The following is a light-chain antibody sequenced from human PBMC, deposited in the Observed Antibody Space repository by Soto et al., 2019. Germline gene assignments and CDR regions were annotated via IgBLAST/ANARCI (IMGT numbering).Light chain of an antibody. CDR2: NDS. V-gene: IGLV2-14*01. Sequence: QSVLTQPPSVSGSPGQSITISCTGTSSNIGGYYYVSWYQQHPGTAPKLMIYNDSNRPSGVSNRFSGSKSGNPASLTISGLQAEDEADYYCSSYTSSRTLEVFGGGTQLTVL. J-gene: IGLJ2*01. CDR1: SSNIGGYYY. CDR3: SSYTSSRTLEV.